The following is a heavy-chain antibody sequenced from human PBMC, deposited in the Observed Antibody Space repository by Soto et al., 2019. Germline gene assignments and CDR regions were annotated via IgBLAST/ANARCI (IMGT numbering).Heavy chain of an antibody. J-gene: IGHJ4*02. D-gene: IGHD3-3*01. V-gene: IGHV1-3*01. Sequence: ASVKVSCKASGYTFTSYAMHWVRQAPGQRLEWMGWINAGNGNTKYSQKFQGRVTITRDTSASTAYMELSSLRSEDTAVYYCARIPNTIFGVSLYYFDYWGQGTLVTVSS. CDR2: INAGNGNT. CDR3: ARIPNTIFGVSLYYFDY. CDR1: GYTFTSYA.